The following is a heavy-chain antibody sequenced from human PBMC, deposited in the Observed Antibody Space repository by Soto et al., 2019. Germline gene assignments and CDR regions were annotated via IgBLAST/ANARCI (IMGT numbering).Heavy chain of an antibody. CDR1: GYTFTSYY. Sequence: QVQLVQSGAEVKKPGASVKVSCKASGYTFTSYYMHWVRQAPGQGLEWMGIINPSGGSTSYAQKFQGRVTMTRDTSTSTVSMELSSLRSEDTAVYYSARGYDFWSGSYYMDVWGKGTTVTVSS. D-gene: IGHD3-3*01. CDR3: ARGYDFWSGSYYMDV. V-gene: IGHV1-46*03. J-gene: IGHJ6*03. CDR2: INPSGGST.